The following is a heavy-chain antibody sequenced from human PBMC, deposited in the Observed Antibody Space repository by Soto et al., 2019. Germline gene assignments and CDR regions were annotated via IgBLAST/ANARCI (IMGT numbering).Heavy chain of an antibody. D-gene: IGHD4-4*01. Sequence: GSLRLSCAASGFTFSDYYMSWIRQAPGKGLEWVSYISFNGGTIYYADSVKGRFTISRDNVKNSLYLQMNSLRVEDTAVYYCARELAMTTVTTAVAFDVWGQGTMVTVSS. CDR1: GFTFSDYY. J-gene: IGHJ3*01. V-gene: IGHV3-11*01. CDR2: ISFNGGTI. CDR3: ARELAMTTVTTAVAFDV.